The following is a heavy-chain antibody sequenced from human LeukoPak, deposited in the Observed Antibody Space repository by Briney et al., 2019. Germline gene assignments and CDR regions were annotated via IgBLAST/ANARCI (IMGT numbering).Heavy chain of an antibody. CDR2: IKQDGSEK. V-gene: IGHV3-7*01. Sequence: GGSLRFSCAASGFTFSSHWMSWVRQAPGKGLEWVANIKQDGSEKYYLDSVKGRFTISRDNAKNSLYLQVNSLRAEDTAVYYCARGQPDGLFEQQLDHNWFDPWGQGTLVTVSS. J-gene: IGHJ5*02. CDR1: GFTFSSHW. CDR3: ARGQPDGLFEQQLDHNWFDP. D-gene: IGHD6-13*01.